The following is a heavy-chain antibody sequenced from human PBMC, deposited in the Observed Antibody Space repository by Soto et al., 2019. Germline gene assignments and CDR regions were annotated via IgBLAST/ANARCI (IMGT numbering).Heavy chain of an antibody. CDR1: GFSFSISP. CDR3: ARDPKSSGGQHWAFNYFDS. Sequence: QVQLVESGGGVVQPGRSLRLSCAASGFSFSISPMHWVRQAPGKGPAWVALISYDGTNKFYADSVKGRFTISRDNSKCTLYLQVDSLRPEDAAVYYCARDPKSSGGQHWAFNYFDSWGQGTLVTVSS. D-gene: IGHD7-27*01. CDR2: ISYDGTNK. V-gene: IGHV3-30-3*01. J-gene: IGHJ4*02.